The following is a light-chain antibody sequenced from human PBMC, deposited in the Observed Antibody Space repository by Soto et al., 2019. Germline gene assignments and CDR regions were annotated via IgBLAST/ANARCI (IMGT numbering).Light chain of an antibody. J-gene: IGKJ1*01. CDR3: QHYNTYPWT. CDR1: QTVSTS. Sequence: EIVMTQSPDTLSVSPGERGTLSCRASQTVSTSLAWYQQKPGQPPRLLIQGASTRATGVPARFSGSGSGTEFTLTISSLRSEDFATYYCQHYNTYPWTFGQGTKVDIK. V-gene: IGKV3-15*01. CDR2: GAS.